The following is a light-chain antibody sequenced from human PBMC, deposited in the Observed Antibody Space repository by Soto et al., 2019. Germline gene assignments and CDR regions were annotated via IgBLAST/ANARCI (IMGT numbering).Light chain of an antibody. Sequence: ALAQPASVSGSPGQSITISCTGTSSDVGGYNYVSWYQQHPGKAPKLMIYDVSNRPSGVSNRFSGSKSGNTASLTISGLQAEVEADYYCSSYTSSSPYVFGTGTKVTVL. V-gene: IGLV2-14*01. CDR1: SSDVGGYNY. J-gene: IGLJ1*01. CDR3: SSYTSSSPYV. CDR2: DVS.